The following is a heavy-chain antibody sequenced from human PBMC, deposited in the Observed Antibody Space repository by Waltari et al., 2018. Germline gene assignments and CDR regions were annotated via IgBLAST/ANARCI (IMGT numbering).Heavy chain of an antibody. J-gene: IGHJ4*02. CDR2: INPNSGDT. D-gene: IGHD6-13*01. CDR3: AKDRYTSTWGSGTGDS. CDR1: GYTFGGHH. V-gene: IGHV1-2*02. Sequence: QVQLVQSGTEVKKPGASVKVSCKASGYTFGGHHQHRVRQAPGQGLEWMGWINPNSGDTSYTQKFQGRVTMTRDTSTTTAYMELSELRSDDTAVYYCAKDRYTSTWGSGTGDSWGQGTLVTVSS.